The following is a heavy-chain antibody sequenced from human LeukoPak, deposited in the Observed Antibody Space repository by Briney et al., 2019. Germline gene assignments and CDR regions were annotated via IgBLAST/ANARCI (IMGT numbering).Heavy chain of an antibody. J-gene: IGHJ3*02. V-gene: IGHV4-34*01. CDR3: ARVGVIAAAGTNHAFDI. Sequence: SGTLSLTCAIYGGSFSGHYWSWIRQPPGKGLEWIGEINHSGSTNYNPSLKSRVTISVDTSRNQFSLNLSSVTAADTAVYYCARVGVIAAAGTNHAFDIWGQGTMVTVSS. CDR1: GGSFSGHY. D-gene: IGHD6-13*01. CDR2: INHSGST.